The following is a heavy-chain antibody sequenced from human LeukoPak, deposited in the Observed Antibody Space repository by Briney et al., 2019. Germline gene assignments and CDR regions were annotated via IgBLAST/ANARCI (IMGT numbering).Heavy chain of an antibody. J-gene: IGHJ4*02. CDR1: GYTFTSYG. CDR2: ISAYNGNT. D-gene: IGHD5-18*01. V-gene: IGHV1-18*01. Sequence: ASVKVSCKASGYTFTSYGISWVRQAPGQGLEWMGWISAYNGNTNYAQKLQGRVTMTTDTSTSTVYMELSSLRSEDTAVYYCARERKEYSYRFDYWGQGTLVTVSS. CDR3: ARERKEYSYRFDY.